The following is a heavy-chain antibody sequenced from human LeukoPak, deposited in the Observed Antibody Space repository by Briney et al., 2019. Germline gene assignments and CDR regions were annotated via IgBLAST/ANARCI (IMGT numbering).Heavy chain of an antibody. D-gene: IGHD5-12*01. CDR1: GYTFTSYG. J-gene: IGHJ4*02. Sequence: ASVKVSCKASGYTFTSYGISWVRQAPGQGLEWIGWISAYNGNTNYAQKLQGRATMTTDTSTSTAYMELKSLRSDDTAVYYCARTQGILVATSGGGYWGQGTLVTVSS. CDR2: ISAYNGNT. CDR3: ARTQGILVATSGGGY. V-gene: IGHV1-18*01.